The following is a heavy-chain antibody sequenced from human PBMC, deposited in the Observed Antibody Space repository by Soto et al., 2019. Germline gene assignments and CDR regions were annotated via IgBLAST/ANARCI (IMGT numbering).Heavy chain of an antibody. J-gene: IGHJ4*01. CDR1: GFTYNIYA. CDR3: ANTPMIGGRVLGFDS. V-gene: IGHV3-23*01. D-gene: IGHD3-22*01. Sequence: GGSLRLSCAASGFTYNIYAMSWVRHTPGKGLEWVSTITAGGDTTYYADSVKGRFTISRDNSKNTLFLQMNNLRAEDTAVHSCANTPMIGGRVLGFDSSGHGTLVTVYS. CDR2: ITAGGDTT.